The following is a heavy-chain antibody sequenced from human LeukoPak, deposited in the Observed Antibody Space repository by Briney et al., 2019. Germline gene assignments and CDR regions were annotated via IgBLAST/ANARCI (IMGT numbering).Heavy chain of an antibody. CDR1: GDSTSSSVHY. D-gene: IGHD3-10*01. J-gene: IGHJ5*02. Sequence: SETLSLTCTVSGDSTSSSVHYWGWIRQPPGKGLEWIGSMFYSGTTYYNPSLKSRVTISVDTSQNQFSLKLNSVTAADTAVYYCARAGGFTLVRGAVNNWFDPWGQGTLVTVSS. CDR2: MFYSGTT. CDR3: ARAGGFTLVRGAVNNWFDP. V-gene: IGHV4-39*07.